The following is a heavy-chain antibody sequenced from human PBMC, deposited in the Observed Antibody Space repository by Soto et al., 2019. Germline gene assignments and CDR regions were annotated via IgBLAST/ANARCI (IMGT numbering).Heavy chain of an antibody. CDR2: IYYGGST. D-gene: IGHD3-9*01. CDR3: ARHRMGELRYVHWSTRKYYYGMDV. J-gene: IGHJ6*02. Sequence: SETLSLTCTVSRGSVSSGSFYWAWSRQPPGKGLEWIVSIYYGGSTHYNPSLKSRVSISVDTSKNQFSLKLTSVTAADTAVYYCARHRMGELRYVHWSTRKYYYGMDVWRQGPTVTVSS. V-gene: IGHV4-39*01. CDR1: RGSVSSGSFY.